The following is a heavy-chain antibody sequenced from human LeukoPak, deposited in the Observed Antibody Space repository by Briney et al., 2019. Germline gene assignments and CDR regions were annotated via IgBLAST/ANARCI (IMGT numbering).Heavy chain of an antibody. J-gene: IGHJ2*01. CDR3: ARTTYYHDISGDLHYWYFDV. Sequence: SVKVSCKASGGTFSRLTISWVRQAPGQGLEWMGGILPIFGTANYAQKFQGRVTITADESTSIASMELSSLRSEDTAVYYCARTTYYHDISGDLHYWYFDVWGRGTLVIVSS. CDR1: GGTFSRLT. CDR2: ILPIFGTA. V-gene: IGHV1-69*13. D-gene: IGHD3-22*01.